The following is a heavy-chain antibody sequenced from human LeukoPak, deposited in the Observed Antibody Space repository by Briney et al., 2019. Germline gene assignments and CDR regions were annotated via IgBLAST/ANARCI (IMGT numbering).Heavy chain of an antibody. V-gene: IGHV3-73*01. Sequence: GSLRLSCAASGFTFSGSAMHWVRQASGKGLEWVGRIRSKANSYATAYAASVKGRFTISRDDSKNTAYLQMNSLKTEDTAVYYCTRYSDTAMVTFTFDYWGQGTLVTVSS. J-gene: IGHJ4*02. CDR2: IRSKANSYAT. CDR1: GFTFSGSA. CDR3: TRYSDTAMVTFTFDY. D-gene: IGHD5-18*01.